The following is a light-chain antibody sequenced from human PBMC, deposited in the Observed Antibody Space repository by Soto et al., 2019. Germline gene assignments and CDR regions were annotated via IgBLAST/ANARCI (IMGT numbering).Light chain of an antibody. CDR3: HQYDTFSRT. CDR1: QSISSW. V-gene: IGKV1-5*03. J-gene: IGKJ1*01. CDR2: EGS. Sequence: DIQMTQSPSTLSASVGDRVTITCRASQSISSWLAWYQEKSGEAPNLLIYEGSILARGVPSRYSGSGSGTEFPLSISRLQPGDFATFYLHQYDTFSRTFVQWTKVQVK.